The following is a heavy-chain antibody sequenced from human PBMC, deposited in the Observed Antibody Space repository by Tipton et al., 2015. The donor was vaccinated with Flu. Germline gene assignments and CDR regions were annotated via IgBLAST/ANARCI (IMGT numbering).Heavy chain of an antibody. CDR3: ARKEENGAYVYFDY. J-gene: IGHJ4*02. Sequence: QVQLVQSGAEVKKPGASVKLSCKASGYSFTSYEITWVRQAPGQGLELVGWISGYNGNTKYTQKFQGRVTMTADTPTTTAFTELTSLTSADTAMYYCARKEENGAYVYFDYWGQGTLVTVSS. D-gene: IGHD4-17*01. V-gene: IGHV1-18*01. CDR1: GYSFTSYE. CDR2: ISGYNGNT.